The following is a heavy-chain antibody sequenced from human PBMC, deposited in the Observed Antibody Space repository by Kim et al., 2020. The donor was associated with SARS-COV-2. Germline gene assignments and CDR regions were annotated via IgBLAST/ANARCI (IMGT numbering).Heavy chain of an antibody. CDR2: INHSGST. J-gene: IGHJ4*02. CDR3: ARGTVWIAVAGTNPPFDY. D-gene: IGHD6-19*01. CDR1: GGSFSGYY. Sequence: SETLSLTCAVYGGSFSGYYWSWIRQPPGKGLEWIGEINHSGSTNYNPSLKSRVTISVDTSKNQFSLKLSSVTAADTAVYYCARGTVWIAVAGTNPPFDYWGQGTLVTVSS. V-gene: IGHV4-34*01.